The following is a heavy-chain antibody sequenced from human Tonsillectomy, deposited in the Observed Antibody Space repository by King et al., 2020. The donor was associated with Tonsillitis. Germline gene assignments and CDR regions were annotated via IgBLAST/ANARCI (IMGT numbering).Heavy chain of an antibody. CDR2: IDPSGGST. CDR1: GYTFTSYY. V-gene: IGHV1-46*03. D-gene: IGHD3-22*01. Sequence: QLVQSGAEVKKPGASVKVSCKASGYTFTSYYMHWVRQAPGQGLEWMGIIDPSGGSTSYAQKFQGRVTMTRDTSTSTVYMELSSLRSEETAVYYCARDYDSSGDSPAAGYWGQGTLVTVSS. J-gene: IGHJ4*02. CDR3: ARDYDSSGDSPAAGY.